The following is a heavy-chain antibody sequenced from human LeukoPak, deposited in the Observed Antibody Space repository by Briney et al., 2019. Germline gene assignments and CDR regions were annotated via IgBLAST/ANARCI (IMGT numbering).Heavy chain of an antibody. Sequence: GGSVTLSCAPSGFNFNNFAMSWVRQAPGTGPEWLSAMTDSAYTTYYAESVKGRFTTSRDYSKSMVYLQMNSLRVEDTDIYYCVKGAETDHWGEGTLVTVSS. J-gene: IGHJ4*02. CDR2: MTDSAYTT. V-gene: IGHV3-23*01. CDR1: GFNFNNFA. CDR3: VKGAETDH.